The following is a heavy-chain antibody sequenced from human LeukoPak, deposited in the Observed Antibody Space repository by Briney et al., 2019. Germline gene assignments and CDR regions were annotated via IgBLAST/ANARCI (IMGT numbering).Heavy chain of an antibody. Sequence: SETLSLTCTVSGGSISSHYWSWIRQPPGKGLEWIGYVYYSGTTNYNPSLKSRVTISVDTPKNQASLKLSSVTAADTAVYYCARDADFWKFDYWGQGILVTVSS. CDR1: GGSISSHY. CDR2: VYYSGTT. J-gene: IGHJ4*02. D-gene: IGHD3-3*01. CDR3: ARDADFWKFDY. V-gene: IGHV4-59*11.